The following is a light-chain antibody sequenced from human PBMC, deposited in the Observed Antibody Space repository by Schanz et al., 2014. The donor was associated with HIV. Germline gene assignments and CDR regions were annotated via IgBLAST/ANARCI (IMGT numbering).Light chain of an antibody. J-gene: IGLJ2*01. CDR3: ATWDSTLSAVV. Sequence: QSVLTQPPSVSAAPGQWVTISCSGSSSNIGDNFVSWYQQLPGTAPKVLIYDNDKRPSGIPGRFSGSKSGTSATLDITGLQTGDEADYYCATWDSTLSAVVFGGGTKVTVL. V-gene: IGLV1-51*01. CDR1: SSNIGDNF. CDR2: DND.